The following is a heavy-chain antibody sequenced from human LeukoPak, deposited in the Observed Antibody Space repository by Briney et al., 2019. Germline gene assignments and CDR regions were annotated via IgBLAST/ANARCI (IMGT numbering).Heavy chain of an antibody. Sequence: GSSVKVSCKASGGTFSTYAISWVRQAPGQGLEWMGGIIPIFGTANYAQKFQGRVTITTDESTTTAYMELSSLRSEDTAVYYCATSATNYGGLFDSWGQGTLVTVSS. CDR1: GGTFSTYA. CDR3: ATSATNYGGLFDS. D-gene: IGHD4-23*01. V-gene: IGHV1-69*05. J-gene: IGHJ4*02. CDR2: IIPIFGTA.